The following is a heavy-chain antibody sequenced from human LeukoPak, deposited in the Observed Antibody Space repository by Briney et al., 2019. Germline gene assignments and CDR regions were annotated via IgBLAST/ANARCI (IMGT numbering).Heavy chain of an antibody. CDR2: IWYDGSNK. CDR3: ARGLRNTDTFDI. V-gene: IGHV3-33*01. J-gene: IGHJ3*02. CDR1: GFIFSNYG. Sequence: GGSLRLSCAASGFIFSNYGMHWVRQAPGKGLEWVAVIWYDGSNKYYADSVRGRFTISRDNSKNTVYLQMNSLRAEDTAVYYCARGLRNTDTFDIWGQGTMVTVSS.